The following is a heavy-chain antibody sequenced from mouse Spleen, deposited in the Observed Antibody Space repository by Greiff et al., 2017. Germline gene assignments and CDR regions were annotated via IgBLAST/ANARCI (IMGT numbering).Heavy chain of an antibody. CDR3: AREKRVSEYDEKPMDY. J-gene: IGHJ4*01. Sequence: LQQSGAELVRPGSSVKLSCKDSYFAFMASAMHWVKQRPGHGLEWIGSFTMYSDATQYSAHFPGQATLTAHPSPSTAYLHLRRPPSAASAVSYCAREKRVSEYDEKPMDYWGQGTSVTVSS. CDR1: YFAFMASA. CDR2: FTMYSDAT. D-gene: IGHD2-14*01. V-gene: IGHV1-49*01.